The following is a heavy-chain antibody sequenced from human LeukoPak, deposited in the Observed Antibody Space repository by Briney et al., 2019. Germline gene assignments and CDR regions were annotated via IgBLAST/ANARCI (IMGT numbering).Heavy chain of an antibody. Sequence: PSETLSLTCAVYGGSFSGYYWSWIRQPPGKGLEWIGEINHSGSTNYNPSLKSRVTISVDTSKNQFSLKLSSVTAADTAVYYCARSGYYDFWSGYWLSWFDPWGQGTLVTVSS. CDR2: INHSGST. V-gene: IGHV4-34*01. CDR3: ARSGYYDFWSGYWLSWFDP. CDR1: GGSFSGYY. D-gene: IGHD3-3*01. J-gene: IGHJ5*02.